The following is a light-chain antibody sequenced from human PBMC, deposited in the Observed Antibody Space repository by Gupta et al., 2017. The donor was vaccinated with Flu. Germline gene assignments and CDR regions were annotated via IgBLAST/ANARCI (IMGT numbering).Light chain of an antibody. J-gene: IGKJ3*01. CDR1: QTVFYTSTKKNY. V-gene: IGKV4-1*01. Sequence: DIVMTQSPDSLAVSLGERATIHCKSSQTVFYTSTKKNYLAWYQKKSGQPPKLLVYWSSTRESGVPDRFSGSGSGTDFTLTISSLQAEDAAVYFCQQDDVSPFTFGHGTKVEIK. CDR3: QQDDVSPFT. CDR2: WSS.